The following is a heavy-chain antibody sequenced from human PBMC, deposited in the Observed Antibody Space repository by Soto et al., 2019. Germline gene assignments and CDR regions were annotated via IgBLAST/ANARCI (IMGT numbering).Heavy chain of an antibody. D-gene: IGHD4-4*01. CDR2: IGGSGGNR. CDR1: GFTFNAYA. V-gene: IGHV3-23*01. CDR3: ARVASDYINSVDH. J-gene: IGHJ4*02. Sequence: EVQLLESGGGLVLPGGSLRLSCAASGFTFNAYAMTWVRQAPGKGLEWVSAIGGSGGNRYYAVSVKGRFTISRDNSKDAPDRQMNSLRVEDTAVYYCARVASDYINSVDHWGQGSLVTVSS.